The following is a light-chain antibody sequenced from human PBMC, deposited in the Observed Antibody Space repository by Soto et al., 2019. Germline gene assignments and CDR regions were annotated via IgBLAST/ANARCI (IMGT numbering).Light chain of an antibody. J-gene: IGKJ1*01. CDR1: QSVGSTF. CDR2: GVS. CDR3: GQFVSSPPRT. Sequence: EIVLTQSPGTLSLSPGERATLSCRASQSVGSTFLAWYQQKPGQAPRLLIYGVSTRATGIPDRFSGSWSGTDVTLSISRLEPEDFAVYYCGQFVSSPPRTFGQGTKVEIK. V-gene: IGKV3-20*01.